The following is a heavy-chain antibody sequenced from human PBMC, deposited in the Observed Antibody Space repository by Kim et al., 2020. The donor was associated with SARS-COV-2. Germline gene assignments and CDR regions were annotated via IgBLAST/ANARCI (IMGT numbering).Heavy chain of an antibody. J-gene: IGHJ3*02. CDR3: AREAELQTNDDAFDI. V-gene: IGHV1-2*06. D-gene: IGHD1-26*01. CDR1: GYTFTGYY. CDR2: INPNSGGT. Sequence: ASVKVSCKASGYTFTGYYMHWVRQAPGQGLEWMGRINPNSGGTNYAQKFQGRVTMTRDTSISTAYMELSRLRSDDTAVYYCAREAELQTNDDAFDIWGQGTMVTVSS.